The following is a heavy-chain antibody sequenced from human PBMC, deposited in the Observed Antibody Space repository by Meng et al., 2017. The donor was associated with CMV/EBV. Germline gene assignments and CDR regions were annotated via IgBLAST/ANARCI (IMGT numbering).Heavy chain of an antibody. J-gene: IGHJ6*02. CDR1: GGSISSYY. CDR3: ARDGPDIVVVPAAIRVAAAGTDYYYYYGMDV. Sequence: GSLRLSCTVSGGSISSYYWSWIRQPPGKGLEWIGYIYYSGSTNYNPSLKSRVTISVDTPKNQFSLKLSSVTAADTAVYYCARDGPDIVVVPAAIRVAAAGTDYYYYYGMDVWGQGTTVTVSS. CDR2: IYYSGST. V-gene: IGHV4-59*01. D-gene: IGHD2-2*02.